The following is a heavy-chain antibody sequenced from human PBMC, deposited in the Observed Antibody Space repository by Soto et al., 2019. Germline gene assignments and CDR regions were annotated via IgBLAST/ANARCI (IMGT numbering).Heavy chain of an antibody. CDR2: ITWNSASK. CDR1: GFTFDDYA. D-gene: IGHD6-19*01. CDR3: AKDLWLAGGFLDF. Sequence: EMQLVESGGGLVQPGRSLRLSCAASGFTFDDYAMHWVRQVPGKGLEWVSGITWNSASKDYADSVKGRFTISRDNGKNSLYLQMDSLRTEDTALYYCAKDLWLAGGFLDFWGQGALVTVSS. V-gene: IGHV3-9*01. J-gene: IGHJ4*02.